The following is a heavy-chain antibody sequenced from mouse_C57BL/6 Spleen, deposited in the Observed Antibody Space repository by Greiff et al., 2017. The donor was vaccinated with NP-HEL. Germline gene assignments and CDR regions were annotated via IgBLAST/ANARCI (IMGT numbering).Heavy chain of an antibody. CDR1: GYTFTSYD. Sequence: QVQLKESGPELVKPGASVKLSCKASGYTFTSYDINWVKQRPGQGLEWIGWIYPRDGSTKYNEKFKGKATLTVDTSSSTAYMELHSLTSEDSAVYFCARYDGYLYYAMDYWGQGTSVTVSS. CDR3: ARYDGYLYYAMDY. V-gene: IGHV1-85*01. CDR2: IYPRDGST. J-gene: IGHJ4*01. D-gene: IGHD2-3*01.